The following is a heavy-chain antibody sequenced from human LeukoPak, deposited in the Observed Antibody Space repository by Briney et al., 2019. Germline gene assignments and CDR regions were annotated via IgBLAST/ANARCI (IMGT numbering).Heavy chain of an antibody. J-gene: IGHJ4*02. D-gene: IGHD3-10*01. CDR2: ISSSSSYI. Sequence: PGGSLRLSCAASGSTFSSYSMNWVRQAPGKGLEWVSSISSSSSYIYYADSVKGRFTISRDNAKNSLYLQMNSLRAEDTAVYYCARDKGMVRGVIGYWGQGTLVTVSS. V-gene: IGHV3-21*01. CDR3: ARDKGMVRGVIGY. CDR1: GSTFSSYS.